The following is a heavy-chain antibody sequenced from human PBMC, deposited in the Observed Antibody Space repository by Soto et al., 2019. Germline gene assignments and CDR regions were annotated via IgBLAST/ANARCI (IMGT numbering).Heavy chain of an antibody. D-gene: IGHD4-17*01. CDR2: IIPIFGTA. J-gene: IGHJ5*02. CDR3: ARELATVVTRWFDP. Sequence: QVQLVQSGAEVKKPGSSVKVSCKASGGTFSSYANSWVRQAPGQGLEWMGGIIPIFGTANYAQKFQGRVTITADESTSTAYMELSSLRSEDTTLYYCARELATVVTRWFDPWGQGTLVSVSS. V-gene: IGHV1-69*12. CDR1: GGTFSSYA.